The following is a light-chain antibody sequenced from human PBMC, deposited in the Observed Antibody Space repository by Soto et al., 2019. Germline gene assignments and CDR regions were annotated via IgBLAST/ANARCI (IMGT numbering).Light chain of an antibody. V-gene: IGKV3-11*01. Sequence: EIVLTQSPATLSLSPGERATLSCRASQSVSSSLAWFQHKPGQAPRLLIYDASNRATGIPARFSGRGSGTDFTLTISSLEPEDFAVYYCQQRSNWPRTFGQGTQLEI. CDR1: QSVSSS. CDR3: QQRSNWPRT. J-gene: IGKJ2*01. CDR2: DAS.